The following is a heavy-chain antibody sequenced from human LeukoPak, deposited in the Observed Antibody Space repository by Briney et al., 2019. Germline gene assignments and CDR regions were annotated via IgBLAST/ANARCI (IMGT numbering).Heavy chain of an antibody. J-gene: IGHJ4*02. Sequence: GESLKISCKGSGYSFTSYWIGWVRQMPGKGLEWMGIIYPGDSDTRYSPSFQGQVTISADKSISTAYLQWSSLKASDTAMYYCARSLRPKVYCSSTSCQNYFDYWGQGTLVTVSS. V-gene: IGHV5-51*01. CDR1: GYSFTSYW. CDR3: ARSLRPKVYCSSTSCQNYFDY. CDR2: IYPGDSDT. D-gene: IGHD2-2*01.